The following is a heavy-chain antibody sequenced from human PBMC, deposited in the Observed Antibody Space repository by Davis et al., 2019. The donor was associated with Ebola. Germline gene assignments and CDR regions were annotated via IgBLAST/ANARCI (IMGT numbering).Heavy chain of an antibody. D-gene: IGHD3-3*01. J-gene: IGHJ6*02. Sequence: GESLKISCAASGFTFSNAWMNWVRQAPGKGLEWVGRIKSKTDGGTTDYAAPVKGRFTISRDDSKNTAFLQMNSLIPEDTAVYFCATGGGTIFGVVTGYYYGMDVWGQGTTVTVSS. CDR1: GFTFSNAW. CDR2: IKSKTDGGTT. CDR3: ATGGGTIFGVVTGYYYGMDV. V-gene: IGHV3-15*07.